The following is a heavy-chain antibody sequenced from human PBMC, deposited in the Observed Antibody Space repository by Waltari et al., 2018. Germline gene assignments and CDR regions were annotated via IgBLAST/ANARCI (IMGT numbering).Heavy chain of an antibody. V-gene: IGHV1-18*01. Sequence: QVQLVQSGAEVKKPGASVKVSCKASGYTFTRFGISWVRQAPGQGLEWMGWISAYNGNTNLAQKLQGRVTMTTDSSTSTAYMELRSLRSDDTAVFYCARDSGIPGAYGAHREFDYWGQGTLVTVSS. D-gene: IGHD4-17*01. CDR2: ISAYNGNT. CDR1: GYTFTRFG. J-gene: IGHJ4*02. CDR3: ARDSGIPGAYGAHREFDY.